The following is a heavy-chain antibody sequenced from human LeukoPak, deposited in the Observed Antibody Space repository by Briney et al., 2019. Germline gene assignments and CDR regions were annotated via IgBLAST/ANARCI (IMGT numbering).Heavy chain of an antibody. Sequence: GGSLRLSCAASGFTFSSYAMSWVRQAPGKGLEWVSVISGSGGTTYYADSVKGRFTISRDNSKNTLYLQMNSLRADDTAVYYCVKDSNVDHDYLWGSYRSPFDFWVQGTLVSVSS. CDR3: VKDSNVDHDYLWGSYRSPFDF. J-gene: IGHJ4*02. D-gene: IGHD3-16*02. V-gene: IGHV3-23*01. CDR2: ISGSGGTT. CDR1: GFTFSSYA.